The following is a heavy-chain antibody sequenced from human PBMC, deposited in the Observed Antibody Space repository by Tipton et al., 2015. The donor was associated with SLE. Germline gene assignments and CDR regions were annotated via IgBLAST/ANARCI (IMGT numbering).Heavy chain of an antibody. V-gene: IGHV4-39*01. Sequence: TLSLTCTVSGGSISSSSYYWGWIRQPPGKGLEWIGSIYYSGSTYYNPSLKSRVTISVDTSKNQFSLKLSSVTAADTAVYYCARARGIAVAGHDAFDIWGQGTMVTVSS. J-gene: IGHJ3*02. CDR1: GGSISSSSYY. D-gene: IGHD6-19*01. CDR2: IYYSGST. CDR3: ARARGIAVAGHDAFDI.